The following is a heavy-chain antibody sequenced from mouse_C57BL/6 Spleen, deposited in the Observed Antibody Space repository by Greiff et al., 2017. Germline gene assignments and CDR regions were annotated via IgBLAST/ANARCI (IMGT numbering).Heavy chain of an antibody. Sequence: QVQLQQPGAELVKPGASVKLSCKASGYTFTSYWMHWVKQRPGQGLEWIGMIHPNSGSTNYNEKFKSKATLTVDKYSSKAYMQLSSLTSADSAVYYCSRGYYGRSYAMDYWRQGTSATVSS. J-gene: IGHJ4*01. CDR3: SRGYYGRSYAMDY. CDR1: GYTFTSYW. CDR2: IHPNSGST. D-gene: IGHD1-1*01. V-gene: IGHV1-64*01.